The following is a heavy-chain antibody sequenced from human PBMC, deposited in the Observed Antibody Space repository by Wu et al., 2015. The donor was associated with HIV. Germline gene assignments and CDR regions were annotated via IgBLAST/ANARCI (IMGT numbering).Heavy chain of an antibody. V-gene: IGHV1-2*02. CDR2: VNPDSGDT. J-gene: IGHJ4*02. CDR1: GYTFSGYY. CDR3: ARDYGDYSDY. Sequence: QAQLVQSGAEVKKPGASVKVACKTSGYTFSGYYIHWLRQTPGQGLEWMGWVNPDSGDTNYAQKFQGRVTMTRDTSISTAYMELSRLRSDDTAVYYCARDYGDYSDYWGQGTLVTVSS. D-gene: IGHD4-17*01.